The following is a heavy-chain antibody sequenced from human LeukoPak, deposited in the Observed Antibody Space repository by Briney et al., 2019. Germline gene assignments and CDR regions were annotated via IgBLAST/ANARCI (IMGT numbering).Heavy chain of an antibody. J-gene: IGHJ4*02. V-gene: IGHV1-46*01. D-gene: IGHD6-19*01. CDR3: ARDFPLLAVAGTIDY. CDR2: INPSGGST. CDR1: GYTFTSYY. Sequence: ASVKVSCKASGYTFTSYYMHWVRQAPGQGLEWMGIINPSGGSTSYAQKFQGRVTMTRDTSTSTVYMELSSLRSEDTAVYYCARDFPLLAVAGTIDYWGQGTLVTVSS.